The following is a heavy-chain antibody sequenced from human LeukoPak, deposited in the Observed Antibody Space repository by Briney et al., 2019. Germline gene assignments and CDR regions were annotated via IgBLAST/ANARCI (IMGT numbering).Heavy chain of an antibody. CDR3: ARRNGDYAPLDY. Sequence: PWETLSLTCTVSGGSIGSSSYYWGWIRQPPGKGLEWIGSIYYSGSTYYNPSLKRRVTISVDTSKNQFFLKLSSVTAADTAVYYCARRNGDYAPLDYWGQGTLVTVSS. J-gene: IGHJ4*02. V-gene: IGHV4-39*01. CDR1: GGSIGSSSYY. D-gene: IGHD4-17*01. CDR2: IYYSGST.